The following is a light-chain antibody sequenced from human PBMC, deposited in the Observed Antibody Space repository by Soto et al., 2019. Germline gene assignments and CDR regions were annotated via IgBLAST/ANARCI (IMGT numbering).Light chain of an antibody. CDR2: WAS. J-gene: IGKJ4*01. V-gene: IGKV4-1*01. CDR3: QQFYNTPLT. CDR1: QTVLYISNNKNY. Sequence: DIVMTQFPDSLAVARGERATINCKSSQTVLYISNNKNYLAWYQQKAGQPPKLLISWASTRQSGVPDRFSGSGAGKDFTLTISSLQAEDVATYYCQQFYNTPLTFGGGTKVEIK.